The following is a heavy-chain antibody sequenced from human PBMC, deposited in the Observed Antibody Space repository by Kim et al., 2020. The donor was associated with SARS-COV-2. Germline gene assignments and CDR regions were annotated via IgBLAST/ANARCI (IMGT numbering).Heavy chain of an antibody. J-gene: IGHJ4*02. CDR1: GFTFSSYD. CDR2: IWYDGSNE. CDR3: ARDRILYFGEYYFDY. D-gene: IGHD3-10*01. Sequence: GGSLRLSCAASGFTFSSYDMHWVRQAPGKGLEWVAVIWYDGSNEYYADSVKGRFTISRDNSKNTLYLQMSSLRAEDTAVYFCARDRILYFGEYYFDYWGQGTVVTVSA. V-gene: IGHV3-33*08.